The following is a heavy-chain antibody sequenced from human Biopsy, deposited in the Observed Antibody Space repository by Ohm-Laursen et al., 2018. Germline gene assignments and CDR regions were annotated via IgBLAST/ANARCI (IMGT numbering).Heavy chain of an antibody. V-gene: IGHV1-69*04. D-gene: IGHD5-24*01. Sequence: SVKVSCKASGGPFTNHAFSWVRQAPGQGLEWLGRLVPILGTVNYAQRFQGRVALTADKSTGTAYMELNRLISDDTAVYYCAADADGYYTEFDFWGQGTLVTVSS. J-gene: IGHJ4*02. CDR1: GGPFTNHA. CDR3: AADADGYYTEFDF. CDR2: LVPILGTV.